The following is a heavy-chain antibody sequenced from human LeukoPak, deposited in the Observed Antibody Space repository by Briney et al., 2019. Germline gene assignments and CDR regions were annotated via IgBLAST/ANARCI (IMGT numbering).Heavy chain of an antibody. J-gene: IGHJ4*02. CDR3: ARVDGSVDY. Sequence: ASVKVSCKASGYTFTRYDINWVRQATGQGLEGMGWINTKSVMTGHAQKFQGRITITKDTSIITVYMELSSLSSEDTAVYFCARVDGSVDYWGQGTLVTVSS. CDR1: GYTFTRYD. D-gene: IGHD3-22*01. V-gene: IGHV1-8*03. CDR2: INTKSVMT.